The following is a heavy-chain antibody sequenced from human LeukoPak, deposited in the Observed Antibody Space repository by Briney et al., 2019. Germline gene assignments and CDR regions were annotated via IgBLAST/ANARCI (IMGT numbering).Heavy chain of an antibody. CDR2: ISGSGGST. J-gene: IGHJ4*02. D-gene: IGHD6-19*01. V-gene: IGHV3-23*01. Sequence: GGSLRLSCAASGFTFDDYAMHWVRQAPGKGLEWVSAISGSGGSTYYADSVKGRFTISRDNSKNTLYLQMNSLRAEDTAVYYCAKDSIVRYSSGCFDYWGQGTLVTVSS. CDR3: AKDSIVRYSSGCFDY. CDR1: GFTFDDYA.